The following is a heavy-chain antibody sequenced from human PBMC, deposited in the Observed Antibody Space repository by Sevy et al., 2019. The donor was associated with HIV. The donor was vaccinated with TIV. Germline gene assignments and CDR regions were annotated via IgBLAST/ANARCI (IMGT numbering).Heavy chain of an antibody. CDR3: ARVGIVVGGAFDI. V-gene: IGHV3-48*01. D-gene: IGHD2-15*01. J-gene: IGHJ3*02. CDR2: ISSSSSTI. CDR1: GFTFSSYS. Sequence: GGSLRLSCAASGFTFSSYSMNWVRQAPGKGLEWVSYISSSSSTIYYADSVKGRITISRDNAKNSLYLQMNSVRAEDTAVYYCARVGIVVGGAFDIWGQGTMVTVSS.